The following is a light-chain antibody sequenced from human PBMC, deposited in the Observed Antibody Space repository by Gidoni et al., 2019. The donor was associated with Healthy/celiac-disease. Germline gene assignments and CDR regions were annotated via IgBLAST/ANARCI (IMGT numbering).Light chain of an antibody. CDR2: DTS. V-gene: IGKV1-33*01. Sequence: IQMTQSPSFLSASVGDRFTITCQAIQDISNDLNWYQQKPGKYPKLLIYDTSNLETGVPSRFSGSGSETDFTFTISSLQPEDIETYYCQQYDNLITFGPGTKVDIK. CDR3: QQYDNLIT. CDR1: QDISND. J-gene: IGKJ3*01.